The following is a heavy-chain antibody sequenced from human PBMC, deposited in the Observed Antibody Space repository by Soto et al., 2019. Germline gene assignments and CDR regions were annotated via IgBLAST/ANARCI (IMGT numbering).Heavy chain of an antibody. D-gene: IGHD3-10*01. CDR3: ARLMVRGVNLLCPMNYYYSDGIDV. Sequence: QLQLQEPGPQLVNPSETLSLTCTVSGGSISSSSYYWGWIRQPPGKGLEWIGSISYRGSTYNNPCLKSRVTISVDTSKNQFSLKLRSVTDADTAVYYCARLMVRGVNLLCPMNYYYSDGIDVWGQGTTVTVSS. CDR2: ISYRGST. J-gene: IGHJ6*02. V-gene: IGHV4-39*01. CDR1: GGSISSSSYY.